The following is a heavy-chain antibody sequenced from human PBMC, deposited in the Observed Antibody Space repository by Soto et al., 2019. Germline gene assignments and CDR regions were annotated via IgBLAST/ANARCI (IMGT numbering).Heavy chain of an antibody. D-gene: IGHD3-22*01. CDR2: IIPIFGTA. Sequence: SVKVSCKASGGTFSSYAISWVRQAPGQGLEWMGGIIPIFGTANYAQKFQGRVTITADESTSTAYMELSSLRSEDTAVYYCARDHRYYYDSSGYYADYWGQGTLVTVSS. CDR3: ARDHRYYYDSSGYYADY. J-gene: IGHJ4*02. V-gene: IGHV1-69*13. CDR1: GGTFSSYA.